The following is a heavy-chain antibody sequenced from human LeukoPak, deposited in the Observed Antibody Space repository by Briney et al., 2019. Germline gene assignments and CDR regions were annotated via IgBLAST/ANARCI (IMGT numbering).Heavy chain of an antibody. J-gene: IGHJ4*02. V-gene: IGHV4-39*07. CDR2: IYYSGST. CDR1: GGSISSSSYY. D-gene: IGHD2-21*02. CDR3: ARENIVVVTDFDY. Sequence: NPSETLSLTCTVSGGSISSSSYYWGWIRQPPGKGLEWIGSIYYSGSTYYNPSLKSRVTISVDTSKNQFSLKLSSVTAAYTAVYYCARENIVVVTDFDYWGQGTLVTVSS.